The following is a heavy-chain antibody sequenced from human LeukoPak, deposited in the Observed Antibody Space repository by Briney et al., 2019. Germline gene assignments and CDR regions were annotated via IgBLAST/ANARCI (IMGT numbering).Heavy chain of an antibody. CDR2: ISGSGGST. V-gene: IGHV3-23*01. Sequence: GGSLRLSCTASGFTFGDYAMSWVRQAPGKGLEWVSAISGSGGSTYYADSVKGRFTISRDNSKNTLYLQMNSLRAEDTAVYYCAKDKSPQYYYYGMDVWGQGTTVTVSS. CDR3: AKDKSPQYYYYGMDV. J-gene: IGHJ6*02. CDR1: GFTFGDYA.